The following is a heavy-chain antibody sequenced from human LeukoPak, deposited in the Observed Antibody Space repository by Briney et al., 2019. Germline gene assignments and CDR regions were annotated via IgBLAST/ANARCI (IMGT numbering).Heavy chain of an antibody. CDR2: IYHSGST. J-gene: IGHJ4*02. D-gene: IGHD3-22*01. CDR1: GGSISSSSYY. Sequence: SETLSLTCTVSGGSISSSSYYWGWIRQPPGKGLEWIGNIYHSGSTYYNPSLKSRVTISVDTSKNQFSLKLSSVTAADTAVYYCARGPLGSGYYYFDCWGQGTLVTVSS. V-gene: IGHV4-39*07. CDR3: ARGPLGSGYYYFDC.